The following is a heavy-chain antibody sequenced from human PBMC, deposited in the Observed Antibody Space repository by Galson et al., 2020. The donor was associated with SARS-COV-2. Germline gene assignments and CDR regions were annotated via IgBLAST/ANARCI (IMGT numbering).Heavy chain of an antibody. CDR1: GGSISTHY. J-gene: IGHJ3*02. D-gene: IGHD3-16*01. CDR3: MGGWASNI. CDR2: IHYSGRS. V-gene: IGHV4-59*08. Sequence: SETLSLTCTVSGGSISTHYWSWVRQPPGKGLEWIAYIHYSGRSECSPSLKSRVTISLDTSENQFSLKLNSVTPDDTAVYYCMGGWASNIWGQGTMVTVSS.